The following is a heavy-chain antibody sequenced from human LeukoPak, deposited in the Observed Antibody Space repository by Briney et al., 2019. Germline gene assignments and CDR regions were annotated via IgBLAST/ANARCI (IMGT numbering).Heavy chain of an antibody. CDR3: ARWERDDIHAFDV. D-gene: IGHD3-9*01. V-gene: IGHV4-59*01. J-gene: IGHJ3*01. CDR1: GGSISSYY. Sequence: SETLSLTCTVSGGSISSYYWSWIRQPPGKGREGIGYIYYRGSTNYNPSLKSRVTISVDTSTNQFSLKLSSVTAADTAVYYCARWERDDIHAFDVWGQGTMVTVSS. CDR2: IYYRGST.